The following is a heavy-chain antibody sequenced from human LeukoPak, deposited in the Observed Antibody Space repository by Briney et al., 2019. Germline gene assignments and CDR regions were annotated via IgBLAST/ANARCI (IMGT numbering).Heavy chain of an antibody. V-gene: IGHV3-11*01. J-gene: IGHJ4*02. D-gene: IGHD3-10*01. CDR3: ARDYYGSGSYYNIFDY. CDR1: GSTFSDYY. Sequence: GGSLRLSCAASGSTFSDYYMSWLRQAPGKGLEWVSYISSSGSTIYYADSVKGRFTISRDNAKNSLYLQMNSLRAEDTAVYYCARDYYGSGSYYNIFDYWGQGTLVTVSS. CDR2: ISSSGSTI.